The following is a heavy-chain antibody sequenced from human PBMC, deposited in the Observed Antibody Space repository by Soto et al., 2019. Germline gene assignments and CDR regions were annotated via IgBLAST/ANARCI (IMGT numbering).Heavy chain of an antibody. D-gene: IGHD1-26*01. CDR3: ASGLLGAISNDAFDI. J-gene: IGHJ3*02. CDR2: INPSGGST. CDR1: GYTFTSYY. Sequence: GASVKVSCKASGYTFTSYYMHWVRQAPGQGLEWMGIINPSGGSTSYAQKFQGRVTMTRDTSTSTVYMELSSLRSEDTAVYYCASGLLGAISNDAFDIWGQGTMVTVSS. V-gene: IGHV1-46*01.